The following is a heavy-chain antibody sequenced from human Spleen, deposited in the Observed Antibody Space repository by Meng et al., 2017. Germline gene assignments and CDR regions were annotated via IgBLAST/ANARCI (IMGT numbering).Heavy chain of an antibody. D-gene: IGHD5-18*01. CDR3: TGNSHIYGFDY. CDR2: IWSDGDTK. CDR1: GFTFSSLG. J-gene: IGHJ4*02. Sequence: VHLVESGGGVVQLGGSRRLSCTASGFTFSSLGMHWVRQAPGKGLEWVAVIWSDGDTKYYADSVKDRFTISRDNSKNTLHLQMNSLTAEDTAVYYCTGNSHIYGFDYWGPGTLVTVSS. V-gene: IGHV3-33*01.